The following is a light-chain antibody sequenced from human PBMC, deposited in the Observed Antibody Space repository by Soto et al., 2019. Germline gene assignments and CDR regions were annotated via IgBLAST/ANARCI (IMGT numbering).Light chain of an antibody. Sequence: QSALPQPASVSGSLGQSIAITLTGTSSDVGSYSLVSWYQQHPGKAPKLLIYEVSRRPSGVSNGFSVSKSGNTACLTISGLQSEDEADYYCCSYAGSSTFYVFGTGTKLTAL. J-gene: IGLJ1*01. CDR1: SSDVGSYSL. CDR2: EVS. CDR3: CSYAGSSTFYV. V-gene: IGLV2-23*02.